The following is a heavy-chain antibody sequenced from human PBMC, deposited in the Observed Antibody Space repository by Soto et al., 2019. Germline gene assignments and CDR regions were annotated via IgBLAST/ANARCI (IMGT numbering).Heavy chain of an antibody. CDR3: ARDGGDDAFDI. CDR1: GFTFSSYI. CDR2: ISSGSSYI. Sequence: NPGGSLRLSCAASGFTFSSYILNWVRQAPGKGLEWVSSISSGSSYIYYAGSVKGRFTISRENAKNSLYLQMISLRADDTAVYYCARDGGDDAFDIWGQGTMVTVSS. J-gene: IGHJ3*02. V-gene: IGHV3-21*01. D-gene: IGHD2-15*01.